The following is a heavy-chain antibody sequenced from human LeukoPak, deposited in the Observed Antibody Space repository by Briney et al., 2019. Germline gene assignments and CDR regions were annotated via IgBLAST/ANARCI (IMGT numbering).Heavy chain of an antibody. CDR3: ARPGPYYYDSGKFWYYYGMDV. V-gene: IGHV3-66*04. D-gene: IGHD3-22*01. CDR1: GLTVSSNY. CDR2: IYSGGST. J-gene: IGHJ6*02. Sequence: GGSLRLSCAASGLTVSSNYMSWVRQAPGKGLEWVSVIYSGGSTYYADSVKDRFTISRDDSKNTLYLQMGSLRAEDMAVYYCARPGPYYYDSGKFWYYYGMDVWGQGTTVTVSS.